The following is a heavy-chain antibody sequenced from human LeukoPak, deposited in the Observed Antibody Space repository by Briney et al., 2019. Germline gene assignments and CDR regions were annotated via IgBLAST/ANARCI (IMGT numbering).Heavy chain of an antibody. J-gene: IGHJ6*02. CDR1: GFTFSSYD. V-gene: IGHV3-13*01. CDR2: IGTAGDA. D-gene: IGHD3-9*01. CDR3: ARALYYDILTGPYYYYSMDV. Sequence: GGSLRLSCAASGFTFSSYDMHWVRQATGKGLEWVSAIGTAGDAYYPGSAKGRFTISRENAKNSLYLQMNSLRAEDTAVYYCARALYYDILTGPYYYYSMDVWGQGTTVTVSS.